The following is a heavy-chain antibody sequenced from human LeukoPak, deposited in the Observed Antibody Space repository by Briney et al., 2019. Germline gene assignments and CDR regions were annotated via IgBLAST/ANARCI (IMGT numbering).Heavy chain of an antibody. CDR2: FDPEDGET. CDR3: ATSPYYYYYYGMDV. Sequence: ASVKVSCKVSGYTLTELSMHWVRQAPGEGLEWMGGFDPEDGETIYAQKFQGRVTMTEDTSTDTAYMELSSLRSEDTAVYYCATSPYYYYYYGMDVWGQGTTVTVSS. V-gene: IGHV1-24*01. CDR1: GYTLTELS. J-gene: IGHJ6*02.